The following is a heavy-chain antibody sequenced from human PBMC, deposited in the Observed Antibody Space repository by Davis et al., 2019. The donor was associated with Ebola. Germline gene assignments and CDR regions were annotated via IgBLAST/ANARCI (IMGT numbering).Heavy chain of an antibody. V-gene: IGHV3-21*01. CDR1: GFTFSSYA. Sequence: GESLKISCAASGFTFSSYAMSWVRQAPGKGLEWVSSISGSSSYLYYADSMKGRFTISRDNAKNSLYLQMNSLRAEDKAVYYCARENRIVVVPAATMDYYYGMDVWGQGTTVTVSS. CDR3: ARENRIVVVPAATMDYYYGMDV. J-gene: IGHJ6*02. CDR2: ISGSSSYL. D-gene: IGHD2-2*01.